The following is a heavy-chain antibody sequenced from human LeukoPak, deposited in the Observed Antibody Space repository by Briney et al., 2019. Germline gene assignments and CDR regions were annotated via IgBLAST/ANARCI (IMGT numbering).Heavy chain of an antibody. CDR1: GFTFSSYS. CDR2: ISSSSSTI. J-gene: IGHJ4*02. D-gene: IGHD3-3*01. CDR3: ARDTLYDFWSGYYSGGDY. Sequence: PGGSLRLSCAASGFTFSSYSMNWVRQAPGKGLEWVSYISSSSSTIYYADSVKGRFTISRDNAKNSLYLQMNSLRAEDTAVYYCARDTLYDFWSGYYSGGDYWGQGTLVTVSS. V-gene: IGHV3-48*01.